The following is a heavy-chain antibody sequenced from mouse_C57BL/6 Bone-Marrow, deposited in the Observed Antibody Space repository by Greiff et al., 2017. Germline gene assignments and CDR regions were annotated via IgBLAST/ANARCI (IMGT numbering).Heavy chain of an antibody. D-gene: IGHD2-10*02. CDR2: ISYSGST. CDR1: GYSITSDY. Sequence: EVQLVESGPGLAKPSQTLSLTCSVTGYSITSDYWNWIRKFPGHKLEYMGYISYSGSTYFNPSLKSRIPLTRSTSNYQYYLQLHSVTTEETATDYCAKYGNYSWAMDYWGQGTSVTVSS. CDR3: AKYGNYSWAMDY. J-gene: IGHJ4*01. V-gene: IGHV3-8*01.